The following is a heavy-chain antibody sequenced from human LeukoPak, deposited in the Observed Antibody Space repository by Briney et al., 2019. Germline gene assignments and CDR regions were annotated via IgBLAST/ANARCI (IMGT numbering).Heavy chain of an antibody. D-gene: IGHD3-16*01. CDR2: IYYSGST. Sequence: PSETLSLTCTVSGGSISTYYWTWIRQPPGKGLEWIGYIYYSGSTNYNPSLKSRVTMSADTSKNQFSLKLNSVTAADTAVYYCARDRLGLPVDYWGRGTLVTVSS. CDR1: GGSISTYY. J-gene: IGHJ4*02. V-gene: IGHV4-59*01. CDR3: ARDRLGLPVDY.